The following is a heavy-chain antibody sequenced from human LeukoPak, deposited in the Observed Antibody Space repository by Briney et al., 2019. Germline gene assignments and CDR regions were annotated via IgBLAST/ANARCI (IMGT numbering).Heavy chain of an antibody. CDR3: AKDMRYGTQNYVDY. CDR1: GFTFSNCG. Sequence: GGSLRLSCAASGFTFSNCGMHWVRQAPGKGLEWVAFIRNDGTNKYYVDSVKGRFTISRDNSKNTLYLQMNSLRAEDTALYYCAKDMRYGTQNYVDYWGQGTLVTVSS. J-gene: IGHJ4*02. CDR2: IRNDGTNK. D-gene: IGHD2-8*01. V-gene: IGHV3-30*02.